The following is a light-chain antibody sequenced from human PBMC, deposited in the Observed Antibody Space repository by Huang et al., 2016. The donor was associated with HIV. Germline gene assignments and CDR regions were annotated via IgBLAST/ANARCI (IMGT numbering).Light chain of an antibody. V-gene: IGKV3-15*01. CDR1: QSVRDK. Sequence: EIVMTQSPDTLSVSPGERATPSCRASQSVRDKLAWYQQKPGQAPRLLLHATSTRAAGVPARFSGSGSGTEFTLTISSLQSEDCGVYYCQQYESWPPLTFGGGTKVEIK. J-gene: IGKJ4*01. CDR2: ATS. CDR3: QQYESWPPLT.